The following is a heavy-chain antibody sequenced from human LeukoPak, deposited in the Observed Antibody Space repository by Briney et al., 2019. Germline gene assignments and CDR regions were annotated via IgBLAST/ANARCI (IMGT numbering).Heavy chain of an antibody. D-gene: IGHD3-9*01. CDR1: GFTFSSYS. J-gene: IGHJ4*02. CDR3: ARVALDYDILTGYHTLDY. V-gene: IGHV3-21*01. Sequence: GGSLRLSCAASGFTFSSYSMNWVRQAPGKGLEWVSSISSSSSYIYYADSVKGRFTISRDNAKNSLYLQMNSLRAEDTAVYYCARVALDYDILTGYHTLDYWGQGTLVTVS. CDR2: ISSSSSYI.